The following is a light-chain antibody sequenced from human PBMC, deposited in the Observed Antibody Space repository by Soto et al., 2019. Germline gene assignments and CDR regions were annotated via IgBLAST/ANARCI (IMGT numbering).Light chain of an antibody. Sequence: DIQMTQSPSTLSASVGDRVTITCRASQSISSWLAWYQQKPGKAPKLLIYKASSLESGVPSRFRGCGSGTEFTLTISSLQPDDFATYYCQQSFTFGPGTKVDIK. CDR2: KAS. CDR1: QSISSW. V-gene: IGKV1-5*03. CDR3: QQSFT. J-gene: IGKJ3*01.